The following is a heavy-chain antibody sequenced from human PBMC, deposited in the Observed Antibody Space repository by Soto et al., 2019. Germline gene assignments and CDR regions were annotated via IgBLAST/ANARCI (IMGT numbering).Heavy chain of an antibody. CDR2: IFHSGTT. D-gene: IGHD6-25*01. J-gene: IGHJ5*02. CDR1: GDSINTTSW. CDR3: VGGLDWLDP. Sequence: QVQLQESGPGLVKPSGTLSLTCSVSGDSINTTSWWSWVRQPPGRGLEWIGEIFHSGTTNYNPSLKSRAIISIDESINQFSLKLISVTAADTAVYFCVGGLDWLDPWGQGTLVTVSS. V-gene: IGHV4-4*02.